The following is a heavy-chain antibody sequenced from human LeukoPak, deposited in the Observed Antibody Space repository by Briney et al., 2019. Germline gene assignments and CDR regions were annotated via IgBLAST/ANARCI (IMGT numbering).Heavy chain of an antibody. CDR1: GYTFSSYG. D-gene: IGHD5-12*01. CDR2: ISYDGSDK. Sequence: GGALRLSCAASGYTFSSYGIHWVRQAPGKGLEWVALISYDGSDKFFADSVRGRFTISRDNSKNTLYLQMNSLRVEDTAVYYCAKDLATKYSLDYWGQGILVTVSS. V-gene: IGHV3-30*18. J-gene: IGHJ4*02. CDR3: AKDLATKYSLDY.